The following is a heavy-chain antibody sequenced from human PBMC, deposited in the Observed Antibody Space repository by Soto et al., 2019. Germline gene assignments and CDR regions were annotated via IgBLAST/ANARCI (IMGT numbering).Heavy chain of an antibody. CDR2: ISSSSSYI. CDR1: GFTFSSYS. Sequence: PSETLRLSCAASGFTFSSYSMNWVRQAPGKGLEWVSSISSSSSYIYYADSVKGRFAISRDNAKNSLYLQMNSLRAEDTAVYYCARDLITGTDYYYYGMDVWGQGTTVTVSS. CDR3: ARDLITGTDYYYYGMDV. V-gene: IGHV3-21*01. D-gene: IGHD1-7*01. J-gene: IGHJ6*02.